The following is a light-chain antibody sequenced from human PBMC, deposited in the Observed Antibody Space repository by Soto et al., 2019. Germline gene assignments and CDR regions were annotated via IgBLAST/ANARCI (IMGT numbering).Light chain of an antibody. Sequence: QLVLTQSPSASASLGASVKLTCTLSSGHSDYAIAWHQQRPEKGPRYLMKLNSDGSHSNGDGIPDRFSGSSSGAERYLTISSFQSEDEADYYCQTWGTGIQVFGGGTKLTVL. J-gene: IGLJ2*01. CDR2: LNSDGSH. CDR1: SGHSDYA. CDR3: QTWGTGIQV. V-gene: IGLV4-69*01.